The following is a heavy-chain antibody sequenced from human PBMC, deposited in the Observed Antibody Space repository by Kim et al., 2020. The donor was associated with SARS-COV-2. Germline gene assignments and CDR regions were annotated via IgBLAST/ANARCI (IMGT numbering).Heavy chain of an antibody. Sequence: SETLSLTCTVSGYSISSGYYWGWIRQPPGKGLEWIGSIYHSGSTYYNPSLKSRVTISVDTSKNQFSLKLSSVTAADTAVYYCARGVGGSGSWIRSNWFDPWGQGTLVTVSS. CDR2: IYHSGST. J-gene: IGHJ5*02. V-gene: IGHV4-38-2*02. CDR1: GYSISSGYY. D-gene: IGHD3-10*01. CDR3: ARGVGGSGSWIRSNWFDP.